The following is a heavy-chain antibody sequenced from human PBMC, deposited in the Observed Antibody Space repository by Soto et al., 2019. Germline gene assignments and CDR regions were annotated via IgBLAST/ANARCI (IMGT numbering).Heavy chain of an antibody. J-gene: IGHJ6*02. CDR1: GFTFSNAW. Sequence: GGSLRLSCAASGFTFSNAWMNWVRQAPGKGLEWVGRIKSKTDGGTTDYAAPVKGRFTISRDDSKNTLYLQMNSLKTEDTAVYYCTTESRYSGYDSYYYYYYGMDVWGQGTTVTVSS. CDR2: IKSKTDGGTT. D-gene: IGHD5-12*01. V-gene: IGHV3-15*07. CDR3: TTESRYSGYDSYYYYYYGMDV.